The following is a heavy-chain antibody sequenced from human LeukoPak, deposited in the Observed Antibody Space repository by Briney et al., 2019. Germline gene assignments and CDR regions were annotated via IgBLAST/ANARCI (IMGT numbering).Heavy chain of an antibody. D-gene: IGHD3-3*01. CDR3: ARQYYDFWSGSAGDWFDP. CDR1: GGSISSSSYY. V-gene: IGHV4-39*01. J-gene: IGHJ5*02. CDR2: IYYSGST. Sequence: KASETLSLTCTVSGGSISSSSYYWGWIRQPPGKGLEWIGSIYYSGSTYCNPSLKSRVTISVDTSKNQFSLKLSSVTAADTAVYYCARQYYDFWSGSAGDWFDPGAREPWSPSPQ.